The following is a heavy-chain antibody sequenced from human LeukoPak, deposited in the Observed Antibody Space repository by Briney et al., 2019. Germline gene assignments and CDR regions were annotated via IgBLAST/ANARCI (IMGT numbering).Heavy chain of an antibody. CDR1: GYTFTGYY. V-gene: IGHV1-2*02. J-gene: IGHJ4*02. CDR3: ARYPRDPGIAVPLDY. D-gene: IGHD6-19*01. Sequence: ASVKVSCKASGYTFTGYYMHWVRQAPGQGLEWMGWINPNSGGTNYPQKFQGRVTMTRDTSISTAYMELSRLRSDDTAVYYCARYPRDPGIAVPLDYWGQGTLVTVSS. CDR2: INPNSGGT.